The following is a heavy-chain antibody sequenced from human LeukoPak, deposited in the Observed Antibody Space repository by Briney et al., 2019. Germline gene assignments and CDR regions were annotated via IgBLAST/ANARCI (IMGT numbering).Heavy chain of an antibody. J-gene: IGHJ4*02. V-gene: IGHV4-4*07. CDR2: IYTSGST. CDR1: GGSISSYY. D-gene: IGHD3-22*01. CDR3: ARDYDSSGNYYDFDY. Sequence: SETLSLTCTVSGGSISSYYWSWIRQPAGEGLEWIGRIYTSGSTNYNPSLKSRVTMSVDTSKNQFSLKLSSVTAADTAVYYCARDYDSSGNYYDFDYWGPGTLVTVSS.